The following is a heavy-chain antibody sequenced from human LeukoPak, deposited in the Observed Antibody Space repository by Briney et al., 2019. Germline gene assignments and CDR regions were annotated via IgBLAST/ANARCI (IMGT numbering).Heavy chain of an antibody. J-gene: IGHJ3*02. CDR3: ARVVVVVPAAPYYDAFDI. V-gene: IGHV1-69*05. Sequence: SVKVSCKASGYTFTSYGINWVRQAPGQGLEWMGGIIPIFGTANYAQKFQGRVTITTDESTSTAYMELSSLRSEDTAVYYCARVVVVVPAAPYYDAFDIWGQGTMVTLSS. D-gene: IGHD2-2*01. CDR1: GYTFTSYG. CDR2: IIPIFGTA.